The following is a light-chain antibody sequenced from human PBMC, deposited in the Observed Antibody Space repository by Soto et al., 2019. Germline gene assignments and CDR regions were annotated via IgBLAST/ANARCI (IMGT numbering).Light chain of an antibody. CDR2: EAS. CDR1: QSVSSSY. CDR3: QQYCSSPFT. Sequence: EIVLTQSPGTLSLSPGERATLSCRASQSVSSSYLAWYHQTPGQAPRLLIYEASSRATGIPDRFSGSGSGTDFTLPISRLEPEDFAVYYCQQYCSSPFTFGQGTKLAI. V-gene: IGKV3-20*01. J-gene: IGKJ2*01.